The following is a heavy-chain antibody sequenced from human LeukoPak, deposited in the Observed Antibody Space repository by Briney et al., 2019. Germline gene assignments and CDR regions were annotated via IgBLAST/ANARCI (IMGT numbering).Heavy chain of an antibody. J-gene: IGHJ6*02. CDR1: GYTFIGYN. CDR3: ARDVGRVDAYGMDV. Sequence: ASVKVSCKASGYTFIGYNLHWVRQATGQGLEWMGWIEPNTGGTNYAQKFQGRVTMTRDTSISTAYMELSSLRSDDTAVYYCARDVGRVDAYGMDVWGQGTTVTVSS. V-gene: IGHV1-2*02. D-gene: IGHD2-15*01. CDR2: IEPNTGGT.